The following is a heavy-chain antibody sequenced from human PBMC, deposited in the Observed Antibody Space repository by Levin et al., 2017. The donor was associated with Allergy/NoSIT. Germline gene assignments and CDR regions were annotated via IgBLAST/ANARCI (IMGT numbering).Heavy chain of an antibody. Sequence: SETLSLTCAVYGGSFSGYYWSWIRQPPGKGLEWIGEINHSGSTNYNPSLKSRVTISVDTSKNQFSLKLSSVTAADTAVYYCARGRRRYSSSCATGAGAFDIWGQGTMVTVSS. CDR1: GGSFSGYY. J-gene: IGHJ3*02. D-gene: IGHD6-13*01. CDR2: INHSGST. V-gene: IGHV4-34*01. CDR3: ARGRRRYSSSCATGAGAFDI.